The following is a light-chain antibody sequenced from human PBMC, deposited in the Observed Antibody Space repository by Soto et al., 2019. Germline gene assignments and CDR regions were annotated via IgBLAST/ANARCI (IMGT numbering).Light chain of an antibody. CDR3: CSYEGSPTSVV. Sequence: QSALTQPASVSGSPGQSITISCTGTIDDVGGYNLVSWYQQYPGKAPKLMIYEGSKRPSGVSNRFSTSKSGNTASLTISGLQAEDEADYYYCSYEGSPTSVVFGGGTKLTVL. J-gene: IGLJ3*02. CDR2: EGS. V-gene: IGLV2-23*01. CDR1: IDDVGGYNL.